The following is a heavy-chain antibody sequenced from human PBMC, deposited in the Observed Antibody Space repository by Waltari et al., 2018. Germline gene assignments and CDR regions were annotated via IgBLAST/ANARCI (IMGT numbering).Heavy chain of an antibody. J-gene: IGHJ6*03. CDR2: INHSGST. CDR1: GGSFSGYY. D-gene: IGHD7-27*01. Sequence: QVQLQQWGAGLLKPSETLSLTCAVYGGSFSGYYWSWIRQPPGKGLEWIGEINHSGSTNYNPSLKSRVTISVDTSKNQFSLKLSSVTAADTAVYYCARFRLGLPTDYYYYYYMDVWGKGTTVTVSS. V-gene: IGHV4-34*01. CDR3: ARFRLGLPTDYYYYYYMDV.